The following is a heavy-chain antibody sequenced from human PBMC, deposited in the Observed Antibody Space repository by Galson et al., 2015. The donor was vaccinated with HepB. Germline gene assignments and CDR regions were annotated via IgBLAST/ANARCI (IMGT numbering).Heavy chain of an antibody. CDR3: ARVEKYSGSFYILY. V-gene: IGHV4-38-2*01. D-gene: IGHD1-26*01. Sequence: TLSLTCAVSDYSIRSGYFWGWIRQPPGKGLEWIASIFHSGTTYYNPSLKSRVTISVDTSKNQFSLKLSSVTAADTAVYYRARVEKYSGSFYILYWGQGTLVTVSS. J-gene: IGHJ4*02. CDR2: IFHSGTT. CDR1: DYSIRSGYF.